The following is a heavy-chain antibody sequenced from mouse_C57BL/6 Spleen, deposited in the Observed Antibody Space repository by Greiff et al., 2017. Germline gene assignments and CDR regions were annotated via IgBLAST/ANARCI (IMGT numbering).Heavy chain of an antibody. CDR1: GYTFTSYW. CDR2: IDPSASYT. V-gene: IGHV1-59*01. CDR3: ARGLGDAGDY. D-gene: IGHD4-1*01. J-gene: IGHJ2*01. Sequence: QVQLQQPGAELVRPGTSVKLSCKASGYTFTSYWMHWVKQRPGQGLEWIGVIDPSASYTNYNQKFKGKATLTVDTSSSTAYMQLSSLTSEDSAVYYCARGLGDAGDYWGQGTTLTVSS.